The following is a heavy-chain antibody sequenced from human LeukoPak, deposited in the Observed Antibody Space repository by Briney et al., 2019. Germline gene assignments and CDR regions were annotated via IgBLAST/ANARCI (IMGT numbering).Heavy chain of an antibody. CDR1: GYTFTSYG. Sequence: ASVKVSCTASGYTFTSYGISWVRRAPGQGLEWMGWISAYNGNTNYAQKLQGRVTMTTDTSTSTAYMELRSLRSDDTAVYYCARVQNDFWSGYYTVIDYWGQGTLVTVSS. CDR2: ISAYNGNT. V-gene: IGHV1-18*01. D-gene: IGHD3-3*01. CDR3: ARVQNDFWSGYYTVIDY. J-gene: IGHJ4*02.